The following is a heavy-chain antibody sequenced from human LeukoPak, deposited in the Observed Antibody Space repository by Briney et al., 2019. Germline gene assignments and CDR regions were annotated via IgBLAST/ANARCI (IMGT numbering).Heavy chain of an antibody. CDR3: ARHLYFEDSSGYYSYSFDY. CDR1: GVSISSYY. J-gene: IGHJ4*02. CDR2: IYYSGST. V-gene: IGHV4-59*08. D-gene: IGHD3-22*01. Sequence: SETLSLTCTVSGVSISSYYWSWIRQPPGKGLEWSGYIYYSGSTNYNPSLKSRVTISVDTSKNQFSLKLSSVTAADTAVYYCARHLYFEDSSGYYSYSFDYWGQGTLVTVSS.